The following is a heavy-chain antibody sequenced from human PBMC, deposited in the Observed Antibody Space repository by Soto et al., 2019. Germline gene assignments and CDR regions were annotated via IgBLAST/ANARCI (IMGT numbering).Heavy chain of an antibody. D-gene: IGHD4-4*01. Sequence: SQTLSLTCAISGDSVSTKSAAWNWIRQSPSRGLEWLGRTYYRSKWYNDYAVSVKSRITLNPDTSRNQFSLQLNSVTPEDTAVYYCARGGRNFFHGMDVWGQGTTVTVSS. V-gene: IGHV6-1*01. CDR2: TYYRSKWYN. J-gene: IGHJ6*02. CDR3: ARGGRNFFHGMDV. CDR1: GDSVSTKSAA.